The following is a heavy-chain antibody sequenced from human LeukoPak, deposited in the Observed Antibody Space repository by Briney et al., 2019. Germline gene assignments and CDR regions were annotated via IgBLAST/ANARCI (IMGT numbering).Heavy chain of an antibody. CDR2: ISYDGSNK. D-gene: IGHD3-10*01. Sequence: GGSLRPSCAASGFTFSSYGMHWVRQAPGKGLEWVAVISYDGSNKYYADSVKGRFTISRDNSKNTLYLQMNSLRAEDTAVYYCAKWFGEFENWFDPWGQGTLVTVSS. J-gene: IGHJ5*02. CDR3: AKWFGEFENWFDP. CDR1: GFTFSSYG. V-gene: IGHV3-30*18.